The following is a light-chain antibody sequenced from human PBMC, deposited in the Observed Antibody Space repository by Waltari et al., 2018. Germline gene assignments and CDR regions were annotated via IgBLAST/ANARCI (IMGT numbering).Light chain of an antibody. CDR1: TSDVGGYNY. V-gene: IGLV2-14*01. J-gene: IGLJ3*02. CDR3: SSYTSSSTWV. CDR2: DVS. Sequence: QSALTQPASVSGSPGQSITIPCTGTTSDVGGYNYVSWYQQHPGKAPKLMISDVSKRPSGVSNRFTGSKSDNTASLTISGLQAEDEADYYCSSYTSSSTWVFGGGTKLTVL.